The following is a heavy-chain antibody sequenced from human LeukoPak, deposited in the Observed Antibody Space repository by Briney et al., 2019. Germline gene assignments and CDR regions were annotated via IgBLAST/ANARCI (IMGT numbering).Heavy chain of an antibody. D-gene: IGHD6-13*01. Sequence: PSETLSLTCTVSGGSVSSGTYYWSWIRQPPAKGLEWIGFIYYTGGTNYSPSLKSQVTISVDTAQNQFSLKLSSVTAADTAVYYCARQVAAAGTTWFDPRGQGTLVTVSS. V-gene: IGHV4-61*01. CDR3: ARQVAAAGTTWFDP. CDR1: GGSVSSGTYY. J-gene: IGHJ5*02. CDR2: IYYTGGT.